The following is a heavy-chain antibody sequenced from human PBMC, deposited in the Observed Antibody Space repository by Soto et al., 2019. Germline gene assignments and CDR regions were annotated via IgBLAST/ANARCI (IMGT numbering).Heavy chain of an antibody. J-gene: IGHJ5*02. CDR3: ARGVRITNWFDP. CDR1: GGSIRSYY. V-gene: IGHV4-59*01. CDR2: IYYSGST. D-gene: IGHD1-20*01. Sequence: PSETLSLTCTVSGGSIRSYYWNWIRQPPGKGLEWIGYIYYSGSTNYNPSLKSRVTISVDTSKNQFSLKLSSVTAADTAVYYCARGVRITNWFDPRGPGTLFSVSS.